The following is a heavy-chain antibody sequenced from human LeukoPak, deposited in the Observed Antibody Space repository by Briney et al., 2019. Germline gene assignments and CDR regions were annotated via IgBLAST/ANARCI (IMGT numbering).Heavy chain of an antibody. CDR2: IHYSGST. J-gene: IGHJ5*02. CDR3: ARHDPGWFDT. CDR1: GGSISSYQ. D-gene: IGHD7-27*01. V-gene: IGHV4-59*08. Sequence: SETLSLTCTVSGGSISSYQWSWIRQPPGKGLEWIGNIHYSGSTNYNPSLKSRVTISVDTSKAHFSPKLSSATAADTAVYYCARHDPGWFDTWGQGTLVTVSS.